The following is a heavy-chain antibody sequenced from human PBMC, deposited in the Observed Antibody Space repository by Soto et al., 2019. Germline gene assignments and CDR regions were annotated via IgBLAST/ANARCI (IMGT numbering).Heavy chain of an antibody. CDR1: GFSFSYYA. Sequence: GGSLRLSCKASGFSFSYYAMTWVRQSPGKGLEWVSVISGSGDNTFYAASVKGRFAISRDNSKNVLYLQMNSLSADDAAVYFCAKGRAITVYGVDILFDYWGLGTLVTVSS. V-gene: IGHV3-23*01. CDR3: AKGRAITVYGVDILFDY. J-gene: IGHJ4*01. CDR2: ISGSGDNT. D-gene: IGHD3-3*01.